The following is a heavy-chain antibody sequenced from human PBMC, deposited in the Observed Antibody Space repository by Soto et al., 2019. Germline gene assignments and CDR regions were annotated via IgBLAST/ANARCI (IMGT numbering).Heavy chain of an antibody. CDR2: ISSSSTYI. V-gene: IGHV3-21*01. D-gene: IGHD3-3*02. J-gene: IGHJ3*01. CDR3: ARYLSGTYIPFDY. Sequence: EVQLVESGGGLVKPGGSLRLSCAASGFTFSSYTMNWVRQAPGKGLEWVSSISSSSTYIYYEDSLKGRFTVSRDNAKNSLYLEMNSLRGEDTAVYYCARYLSGTYIPFDYWGQGTLVTVSS. CDR1: GFTFSSYT.